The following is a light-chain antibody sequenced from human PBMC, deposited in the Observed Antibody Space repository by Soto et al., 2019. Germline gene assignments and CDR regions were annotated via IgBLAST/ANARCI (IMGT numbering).Light chain of an antibody. V-gene: IGLV4-60*03. CDR2: VEGSGNY. CDR1: SGHSSYI. CDR3: DTWDTNTQV. Sequence: QSALTQSSSASASLGSSVKLTCTLSSGHSSYIIAWHQQQTGKAPRFLMTVEGSGNYNKGSGVPDRVSGSSAGADRYLTISNLQSEDEATYYCDTWDTNTQVFGGGTKLTVL. J-gene: IGLJ2*01.